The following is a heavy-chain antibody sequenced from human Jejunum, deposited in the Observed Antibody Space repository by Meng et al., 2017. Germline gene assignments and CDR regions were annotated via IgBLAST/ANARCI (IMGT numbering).Heavy chain of an antibody. CDR1: GGSISSSSYY. Sequence: SETLSLTCTVSGGSISSSSYYWGWIRQPPGKGLEWIGSIYDSVNTYYNPSLESRVTISVDTSKNQFSLKLSSVTAADTAVYFCARDYNGGTGNFDYWGQGTLVTVSS. CDR3: ARDYNGGTGNFDY. J-gene: IGHJ4*02. D-gene: IGHD3-10*01. CDR2: IYDSVNT. V-gene: IGHV4-39*07.